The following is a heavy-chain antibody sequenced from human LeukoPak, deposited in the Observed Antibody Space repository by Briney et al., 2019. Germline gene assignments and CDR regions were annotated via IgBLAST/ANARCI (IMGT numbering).Heavy chain of an antibody. J-gene: IGHJ4*02. D-gene: IGHD3-22*01. CDR1: GGSISSYY. V-gene: IGHV4-59*12. CDR2: IYYSGST. Sequence: SETLSLTCTVSGGSISSYYWSWIRQPPGKGLEWIGYIYYSGSTNYNPSLKSRVTISVDTSKNQFSLKLSSVTAADTAVYYCARDPYDSSGVFDYWGQGTLVTVSS. CDR3: ARDPYDSSGVFDY.